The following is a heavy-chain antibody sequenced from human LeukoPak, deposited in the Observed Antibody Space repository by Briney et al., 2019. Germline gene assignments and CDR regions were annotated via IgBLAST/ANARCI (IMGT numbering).Heavy chain of an antibody. CDR1: GYTFTGYY. CDR3: ASLGGTYYYDSSGSYYFDY. D-gene: IGHD3-22*01. CDR2: INPNSGGT. J-gene: IGHJ4*02. Sequence: ASVKVSCKASGYTFTGYYMHWVRQAPGQGLEWMGRINPNSGGTNYAQKFQGRVTMTRDTSISTAYMELSRLRSDDTAAYYCASLGGTYYYDSSGSYYFDYWGQGTLVTVSS. V-gene: IGHV1-2*06.